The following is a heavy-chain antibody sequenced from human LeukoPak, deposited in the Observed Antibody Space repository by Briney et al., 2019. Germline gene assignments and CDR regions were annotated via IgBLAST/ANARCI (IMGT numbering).Heavy chain of an antibody. D-gene: IGHD3-22*01. Sequence: GESLKISSKGSGYRFTNYWIGWVRQLPGKRLELMGSIYPGDSDTRYSPSFQGQVAISADKSITTAYLQWSSLKASDTAIYYCTRQGVYYSDSSAFYYWGQGALVTVSS. CDR1: GYRFTNYW. CDR2: IYPGDSDT. J-gene: IGHJ4*02. CDR3: TRQGVYYSDSSAFYY. V-gene: IGHV5-51*01.